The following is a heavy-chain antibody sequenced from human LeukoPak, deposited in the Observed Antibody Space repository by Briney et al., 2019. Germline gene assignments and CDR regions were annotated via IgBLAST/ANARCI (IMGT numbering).Heavy chain of an antibody. CDR1: GYSISSGYH. CDR3: ARDSPNGVVAVDVQEGFDP. J-gene: IGHJ5*02. V-gene: IGHV4-38-2*02. CDR2: IYHSGKT. Sequence: SETLSLTCAVSGYSISSGYHWGCIRQPPGKGLEWIGSIYHSGKTYYNPSLKSRLTISLDTSKNQFSLKLPSVTAADTAVYYCARDSPNGVVAVDVQEGFDPWGQGTLVTVSS. D-gene: IGHD2-2*01.